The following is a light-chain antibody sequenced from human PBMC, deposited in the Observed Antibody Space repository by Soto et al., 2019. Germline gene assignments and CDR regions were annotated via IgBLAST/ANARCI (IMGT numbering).Light chain of an antibody. CDR1: QGISRH. Sequence: AIRMTQSPSSLSASTGGRVTITCRANQGISRHLTWDQQKPGKAPKLLIYAATPLQSGVPSRFSGSGSGTDFTLTISFLHSEDSVYYYCQQYYSYPWTFGEGTKVEIK. CDR2: AAT. J-gene: IGKJ1*01. CDR3: QQYYSYPWT. V-gene: IGKV1-8*01.